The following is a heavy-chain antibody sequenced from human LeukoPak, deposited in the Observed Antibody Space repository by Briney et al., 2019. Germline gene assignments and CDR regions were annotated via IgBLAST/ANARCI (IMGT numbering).Heavy chain of an antibody. J-gene: IGHJ6*02. CDR3: AREVLRYFDWGYGMDV. D-gene: IGHD3-9*01. CDR2: ISYDGSTK. V-gene: IGHV3-30*03. CDR1: GLTFSNYG. Sequence: GRSLRLSCAASGLTFSNYGMNWVRQAPGKGLEWVAVISYDGSTKYYADSVKGRFTISRDNSKNTLYLQMNSLRAEDTAVYYCAREVLRYFDWGYGMDVWGQGTTVTVSS.